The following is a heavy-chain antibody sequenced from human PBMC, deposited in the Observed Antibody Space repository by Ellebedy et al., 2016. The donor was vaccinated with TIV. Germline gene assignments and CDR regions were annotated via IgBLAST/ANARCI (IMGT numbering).Heavy chain of an antibody. D-gene: IGHD6-13*01. Sequence: GESLKISXEVSGFTFRSYWMGWVRKAPGKGLEWVANIMNDGRDKYYVDSVKGRFTISRDNSKNTLYLQMNSLRAEDTAVYYCAKDNSSSSWYFAGFRWFDPWGQGTLVTVSS. V-gene: IGHV3-7*03. CDR3: AKDNSSSSWYFAGFRWFDP. CDR1: GFTFRSYW. J-gene: IGHJ5*02. CDR2: IMNDGRDK.